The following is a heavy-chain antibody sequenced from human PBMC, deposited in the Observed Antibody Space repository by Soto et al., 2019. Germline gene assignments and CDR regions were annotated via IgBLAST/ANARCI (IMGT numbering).Heavy chain of an antibody. D-gene: IGHD6-19*01. CDR3: ARGRGWRDY. J-gene: IGHJ4*02. Sequence: QVQLVQSGAEVKKPGASVKVSCKASGYPFTTYDISWVRQAAGQGLEWMGWINLNSGHTDYAQRFQGRVTMTRNTSLITAYMELTSLSSEDTAVYYCARGRGWRDYWGQGTLVTVSS. V-gene: IGHV1-8*01. CDR2: INLNSGHT. CDR1: GYPFTTYD.